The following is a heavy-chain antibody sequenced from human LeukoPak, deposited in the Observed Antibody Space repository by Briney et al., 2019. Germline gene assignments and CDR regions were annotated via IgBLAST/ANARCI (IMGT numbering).Heavy chain of an antibody. V-gene: IGHV1-2*02. J-gene: IGHJ4*02. CDR1: GYTFTGYY. D-gene: IGHD2-15*01. CDR3: ARGGRNEGYRSGGSCYKQES. CDR2: INPNSGGT. Sequence: ASVKVSCKASGYTFTGYYMHWVRQAPGQGLEWMGWINPNSGGTNYAQKFQGRVTMTRDTSISTAYMELSRLRSDDTAVYYCARGGRNEGYRSGGSCYKQESWGQGTLVTVSS.